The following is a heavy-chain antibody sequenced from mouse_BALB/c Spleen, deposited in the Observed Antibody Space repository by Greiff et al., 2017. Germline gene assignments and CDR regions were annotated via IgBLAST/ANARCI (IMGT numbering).Heavy chain of an antibody. V-gene: IGHV1-80*01. CDR1: GYAFSSYW. CDR2: IYPGDGDT. CDR3: ARWVGRYFDV. Sequence: VKLQESGAELVRPGSSVKISCKASGYAFSSYWMNWVKQRPGQGLEWIGQIYPGDGDTNYNGKFKGKATLTADKSSSTAYMQLSSLTSEDSAVYFCARWVGRYFDVWGAGTTVTVSS. J-gene: IGHJ1*01. D-gene: IGHD4-1*01.